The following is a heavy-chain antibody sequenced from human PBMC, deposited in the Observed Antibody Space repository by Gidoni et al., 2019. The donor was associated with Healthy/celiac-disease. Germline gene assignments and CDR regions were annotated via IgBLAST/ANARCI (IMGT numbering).Heavy chain of an antibody. Sequence: QVQLVESGGGVVQPGRSLRLSCAASGFTFSSYGMHWVRQAPGKGLEWVAVIWYDGSNKYYADSVKGRFTISRDNSKNTLYLQMNSLRAEDTAVYYCARDRSGSYYHDAFDIWGQGTMVTVSS. D-gene: IGHD1-26*01. J-gene: IGHJ3*02. V-gene: IGHV3-33*01. CDR2: IWYDGSNK. CDR1: GFTFSSYG. CDR3: ARDRSGSYYHDAFDI.